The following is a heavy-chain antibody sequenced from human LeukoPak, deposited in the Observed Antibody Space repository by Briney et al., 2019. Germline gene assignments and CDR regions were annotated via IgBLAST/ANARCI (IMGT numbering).Heavy chain of an antibody. CDR3: AKKMSITAASQVDY. J-gene: IGHJ4*02. V-gene: IGHV3-23*01. CDR2: ISSSGGST. CDR1: GFTFSSYS. D-gene: IGHD1-20*01. Sequence: GGSLRLSCAASGFTFSSYSMSWVRQAPGKGLEWVSAISSSGGSTDYTDSVKGRFTISRDNSKNTLYLQMNSLRAEDTAVYYCAKKMSITAASQVDYWGQGTLVTVSS.